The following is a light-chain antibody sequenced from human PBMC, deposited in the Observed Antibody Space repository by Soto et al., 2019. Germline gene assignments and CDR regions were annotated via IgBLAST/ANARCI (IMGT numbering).Light chain of an antibody. CDR2: GAS. Sequence: EIVLAQSPGTLSLSPGERATLSCRASQSLSSTYLAWYQQKPGQAPRLLIYGASSRATGIPDRFGGSGSGTDFTLTINRLEPEDFAVYYCQPYDSSPTFGQGTKVEIK. V-gene: IGKV3-20*01. CDR3: QPYDSSPT. J-gene: IGKJ1*01. CDR1: QSLSSTY.